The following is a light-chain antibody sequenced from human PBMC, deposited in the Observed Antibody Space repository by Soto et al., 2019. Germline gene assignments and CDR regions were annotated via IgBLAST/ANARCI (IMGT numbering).Light chain of an antibody. Sequence: SYELTQSPSVSVAPGQTARITCGGNNIGSKNVHWFQQRPGQAPVLVVFDDDDRPSGTPDRFSGSNSGNTATLTISRVEAGDEADYYCQLWDSSVLHHVFGTGTKVTVL. CDR2: DDD. V-gene: IGLV3-21*02. CDR3: QLWDSSVLHHV. CDR1: NIGSKN. J-gene: IGLJ1*01.